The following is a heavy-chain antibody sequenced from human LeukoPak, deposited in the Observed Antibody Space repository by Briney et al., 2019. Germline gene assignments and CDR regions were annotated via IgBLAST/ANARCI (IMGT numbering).Heavy chain of an antibody. CDR2: IRSKAYGGTT. CDR1: GFTFGDYA. CDR3: TRDENYYDSSGYHGPR. D-gene: IGHD3-22*01. V-gene: IGHV3-49*04. J-gene: IGHJ4*02. Sequence: PGGALRLSCTASGFTFGDYAMSWVRQAPGKGLEGGGFIRSKAYGGTTEYAASVKGRFTISRDDSKSIAYLQMNSMKTEDTAVYYCTRDENYYDSSGYHGPRWGQGTLVTVSS.